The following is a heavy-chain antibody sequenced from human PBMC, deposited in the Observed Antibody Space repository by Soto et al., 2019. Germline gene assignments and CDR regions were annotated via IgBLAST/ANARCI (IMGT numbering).Heavy chain of an antibody. V-gene: IGHV4-31*03. J-gene: IGHJ5*02. CDR3: ARAATVTYNWFDP. D-gene: IGHD4-17*01. CDR2: IYYSGST. Sequence: QVQLQESGPGLVKPSQTLSLTCTVSGGSISSGGYYWSWIRQHPGKGLEWIGYIYYSGSTYYNPSLKSRVTISVDTSKNQFSLKLGAVAAADTAVYYCARAATVTYNWFDPWGQGTLVTVSS. CDR1: GGSISSGGYY.